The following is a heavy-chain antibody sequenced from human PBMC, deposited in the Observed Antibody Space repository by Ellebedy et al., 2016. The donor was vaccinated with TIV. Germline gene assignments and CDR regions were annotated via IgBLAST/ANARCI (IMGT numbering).Heavy chain of an antibody. CDR1: GFTFSSYW. CDR3: AKDRVDTAILYYFDY. Sequence: GGSLRLSXAASGFTFSSYWMHWVRQAPGKGLVWVSRINSDGSSTSYADSVKGRFTISRDNSKNTLYLQMNSLRAEDTAVYYCAKDRVDTAILYYFDYWGQGTLVTVSS. V-gene: IGHV3-74*01. CDR2: INSDGSST. D-gene: IGHD5-18*01. J-gene: IGHJ4*02.